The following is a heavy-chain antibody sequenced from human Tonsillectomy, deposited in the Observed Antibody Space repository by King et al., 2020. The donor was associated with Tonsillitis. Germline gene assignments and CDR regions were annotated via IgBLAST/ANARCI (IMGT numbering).Heavy chain of an antibody. V-gene: IGHV4-31*03. CDR3: VRDPRDPRDYGMDV. CDR1: GGSIGSGGYY. CDR2: ISHSGST. Sequence: GRGAQTLCVTCTVSGGSIGSGGYYWSWIRQHPGKGLEWIGGISHSGSTYYTPSLKSRLTISVDTSKNQFSLRRSSVTAADTAVYYCVRDPRDPRDYGMDVWGQGTTVTVSS. J-gene: IGHJ6*02.